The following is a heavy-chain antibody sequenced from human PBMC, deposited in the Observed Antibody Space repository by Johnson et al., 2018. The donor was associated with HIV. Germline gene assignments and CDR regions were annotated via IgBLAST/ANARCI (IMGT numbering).Heavy chain of an antibody. Sequence: VQLVESGGGLVQPGGSLRLSCAASGFTFSSYWMHWVRQAPGKGLVWVSRINSDGSSTSYADSVKGRFTISRDNAKNSLYLQMNSLRAEDTAVYYCARGGIVATDAFDIWGQGTMVTVSS. J-gene: IGHJ3*02. CDR2: INSDGSST. D-gene: IGHD5-12*01. CDR1: GFTFSSYW. CDR3: ARGGIVATDAFDI. V-gene: IGHV3-74*02.